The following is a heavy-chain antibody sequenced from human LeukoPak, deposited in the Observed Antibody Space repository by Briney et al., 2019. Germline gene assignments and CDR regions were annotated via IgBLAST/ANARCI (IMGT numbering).Heavy chain of an antibody. CDR2: INPNSGGT. D-gene: IGHD3-22*01. J-gene: IGHJ4*02. V-gene: IGHV1-2*02. CDR1: GYIFTGYY. Sequence: ASVKVSCKASGYIFTGYYMHWVRQAPGQGLEWMGWINPNSGGTNYAQKFQCRVTMTRDTSSSTAYMELSRLRSDDTAVYYCARELYDSSGYYRYWGQGTLVTVSS. CDR3: ARELYDSSGYYRY.